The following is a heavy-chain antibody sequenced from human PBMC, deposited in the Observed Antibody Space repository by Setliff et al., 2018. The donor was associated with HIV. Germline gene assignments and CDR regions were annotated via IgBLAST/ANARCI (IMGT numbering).Heavy chain of an antibody. CDR2: IHFSGST. V-gene: IGHV4-39*01. J-gene: IGHJ5*01. CDR3: ARTTYSGSYFSDS. D-gene: IGHD1-26*01. Sequence: SETLSLTCTVSGGSISSSTYYWGWIRQPPGKGLEWIGNIHFSGSTYYNPSLKSRVTVSVDPSKNQFSPKLSSVTAAGTAVYYCARTTYSGSYFSDSWGQGTLVTVSS. CDR1: GGSISSSTYY.